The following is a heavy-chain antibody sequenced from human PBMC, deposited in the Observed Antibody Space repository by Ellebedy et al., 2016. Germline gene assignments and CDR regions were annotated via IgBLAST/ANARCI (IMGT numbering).Heavy chain of an antibody. CDR1: GYTFTSYA. CDR2: INTANDKT. Sequence: ASVKVSCKASGYTFTSYAIHWVRQAPGQRLEWMGWINTANDKTKYSQKFQGRVTITRDTSASTAYMDLSSLRSEDTAVYFCARNPISTAEFDYWGQGTLVTVSS. CDR3: ARNPISTAEFDY. J-gene: IGHJ4*02. V-gene: IGHV1-3*04. D-gene: IGHD6-13*01.